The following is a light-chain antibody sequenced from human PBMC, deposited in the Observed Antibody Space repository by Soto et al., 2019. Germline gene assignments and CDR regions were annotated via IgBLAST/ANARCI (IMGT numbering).Light chain of an antibody. Sequence: DIHMTQSPSTLSGSVGDRVTITCRASQTISSWLAWYQQKPGKAPKLLIYKASTLKSGVPSRFSGSGSGTEFTLTISSLQPDDVATYYCQHYNSYSEAFGQGTMV. CDR2: KAS. CDR1: QTISSW. CDR3: QHYNSYSEA. V-gene: IGKV1-5*03. J-gene: IGKJ1*01.